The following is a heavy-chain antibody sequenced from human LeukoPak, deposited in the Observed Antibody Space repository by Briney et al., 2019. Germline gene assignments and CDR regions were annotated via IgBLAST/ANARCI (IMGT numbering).Heavy chain of an antibody. V-gene: IGHV3-9*01. J-gene: IGHJ4*02. CDR3: AKDLYYYDSSGYSNFDY. CDR2: ISWNSGSI. CDR1: GFTFDDYA. D-gene: IGHD3-22*01. Sequence: PGGSLRLSCAASGFTFDDYAMHWVRQAPGKGLEWVSGISWNSGSIGYADSVKGRFTISRDNAMNSLYLQMNSLRAEDTALYYCAKDLYYYDSSGYSNFDYWGQGTLVTVSS.